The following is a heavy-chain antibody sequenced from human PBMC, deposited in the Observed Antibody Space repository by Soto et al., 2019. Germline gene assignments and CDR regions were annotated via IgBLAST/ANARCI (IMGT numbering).Heavy chain of an antibody. CDR2: ISSSGNTV. CDR3: VRYCSSTLCNGVATRTFDY. Sequence: EVQLVESGGALVQPGGSLRLSCAASRFTFSTYEMIWVHQAAGKGLEWVSYISSSGNTVYYADSVKGRFTISRDNTRNSLYLHMNSLRDEDTALYYCVRYCSSTLCNGVATRTFDYWGQGTLVTVSS. V-gene: IGHV3-48*03. D-gene: IGHD2-2*01. J-gene: IGHJ4*02. CDR1: RFTFSTYE.